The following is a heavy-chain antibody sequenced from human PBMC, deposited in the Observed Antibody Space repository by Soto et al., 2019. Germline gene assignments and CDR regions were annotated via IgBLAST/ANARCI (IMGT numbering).Heavy chain of an antibody. CDR3: ARGAFCGSGNCYYSWFDP. D-gene: IGHD2-15*01. V-gene: IGHV3-48*03. Sequence: EVQLVESGGGLVQPGGSLRRSCAASGFTFSSFEMNWVRQAPGKGLEWVSYISGSGDTIYYAHSVKGRFTLSRDNAENSLYLQMNSLRGEDTAVYYCARGAFCGSGNCYYSWFDPWGQGTLVTVSS. CDR2: ISGSGDTI. J-gene: IGHJ5*02. CDR1: GFTFSSFE.